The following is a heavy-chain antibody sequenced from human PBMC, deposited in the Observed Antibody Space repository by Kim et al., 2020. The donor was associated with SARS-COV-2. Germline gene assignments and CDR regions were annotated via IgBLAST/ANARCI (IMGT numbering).Heavy chain of an antibody. CDR1: GFSFSDHF. CDR2: IRNQVYDYNT. V-gene: IGHV3-72*01. Sequence: GGSLRLSCVASGFSFSDHFMDWVRQAPGKGLEYIGRIRNQVYDYNTEYAASVRGRFTISRDDSKNSVFLQMNNPKVEDTAVYYCTRDLDYGLDVWGQGTTVTVSS. J-gene: IGHJ6*02. CDR3: TRDLDYGLDV.